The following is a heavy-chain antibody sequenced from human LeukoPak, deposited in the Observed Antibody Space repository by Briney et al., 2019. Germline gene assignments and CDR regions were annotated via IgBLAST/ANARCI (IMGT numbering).Heavy chain of an antibody. CDR1: GFTFSSYS. D-gene: IGHD3-22*01. V-gene: IGHV3-21*01. Sequence: KPGGSLRLSCAASGFTFSSYSMNWVRQAPGKGLEWVSSISSSSSYIYYADSVKGRFTISRDNAKNSLYLQMNSLRAEDTAVYYCARDNYYDSSEWYFDYWGQGTLVTVSS. CDR3: ARDNYYDSSEWYFDY. CDR2: ISSSSSYI. J-gene: IGHJ4*02.